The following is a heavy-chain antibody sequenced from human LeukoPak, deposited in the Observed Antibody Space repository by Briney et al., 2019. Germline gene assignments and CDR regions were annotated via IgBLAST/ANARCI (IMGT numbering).Heavy chain of an antibody. D-gene: IGHD3-22*01. CDR3: AKDKYYDSSVYHSYFDF. CDR2: ISYDGSNK. V-gene: IGHV3-30*18. J-gene: IGHJ4*02. Sequence: GGSPRLSCAASGFTFSNYGMHWVRQAPGKGLEWVAIISYDGSNKYYANSVKGRFTISRDKSKNTLYLQMNSLGTEDTALYYCAKDKYYDSSVYHSYFDFWGQGTPVTVSS. CDR1: GFTFSNYG.